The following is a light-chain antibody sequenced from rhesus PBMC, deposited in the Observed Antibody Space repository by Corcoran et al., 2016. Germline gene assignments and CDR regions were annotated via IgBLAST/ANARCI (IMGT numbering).Light chain of an antibody. Sequence: EIVMTQSPATLSLSPGERATLSCRASQSVSSFVAWSQQKTQHVPRLLIYGASSRATGIPDRFSGRGAGKDLTRTVSILEPEDFAVYYCQQYSNWPRTFGQGTKVEIK. CDR1: QSVSSF. CDR2: GAS. J-gene: IGKJ1*01. CDR3: QQYSNWPRT. V-gene: IGKV3S9*01.